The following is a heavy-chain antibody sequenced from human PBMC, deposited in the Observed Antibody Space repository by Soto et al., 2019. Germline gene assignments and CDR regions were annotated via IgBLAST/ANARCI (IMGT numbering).Heavy chain of an antibody. CDR3: PKTYYFASGSHYYYYYYGTDV. CDR2: ISYDGSNK. D-gene: IGHD3-10*01. CDR1: GVTVSIDG. Sequence: PGRLLRLSCAAAGVTVSIDGMRGVREERVDVGGWGAVISYDGSNKYYADSVKGRFTISRDNSKNTLYLQMNSLRAEDTAVYYCPKTYYFASGSHYYYYYYGTDVCGQGTTLTVSS. V-gene: IGHV3-30*18. J-gene: IGHJ6*02.